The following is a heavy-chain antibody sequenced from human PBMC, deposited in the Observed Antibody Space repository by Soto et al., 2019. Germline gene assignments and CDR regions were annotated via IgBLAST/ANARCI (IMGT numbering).Heavy chain of an antibody. CDR1: GYTFTTYG. V-gene: IGHV1-18*01. D-gene: IGHD2-2*01. Sequence: QAQMVQSGAEVKKPGASVKVSCRTSGYTFTTYGVSWVRQAPGQGLEWMGSISGYNGDITYAERLQGRLTMTTDTSTSTAYMERSCVRPEDTVVYYCARDVGLLRLCSTSSRYLAAWGQGSLVTVSS. CDR3: ARDVGLLRLCSTSSRYLAA. CDR2: ISGYNGDI. J-gene: IGHJ5*02.